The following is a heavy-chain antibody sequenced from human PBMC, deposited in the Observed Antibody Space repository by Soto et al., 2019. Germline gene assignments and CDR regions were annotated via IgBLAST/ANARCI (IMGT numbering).Heavy chain of an antibody. CDR1: GYTFTNYY. Sequence: GASVKVSCEASGYTFTNYYMHWVRQAPGQGLEWMGVIHYSGATPTYAQKFQGRVTMARDTSTSTVYVELSSLTSEDKAVYYCARGGPELATRGSFDYWGQGTLVTVSS. CDR2: IHYSGATP. CDR3: ARGGPELATRGSFDY. V-gene: IGHV1-46*01. D-gene: IGHD3-16*01. J-gene: IGHJ4*02.